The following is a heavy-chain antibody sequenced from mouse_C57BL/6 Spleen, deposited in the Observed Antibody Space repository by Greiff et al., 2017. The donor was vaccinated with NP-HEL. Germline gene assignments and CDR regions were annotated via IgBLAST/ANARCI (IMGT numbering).Heavy chain of an antibody. J-gene: IGHJ3*01. CDR2: WNNDNY. D-gene: IGHD3-2*02. CDR1: ISLSTSGMGL. CDR3: WGEAGDSSGYGCAY. V-gene: IGHV8-2*01. Sequence: QVTLKVSGPGILQPSQTLSLACTFSGISLSTSGMGLSWLRQPSGKALEWLASIWNNDNYYNPSLKSRLTIPKETSNYLVCLKLTSVDTADSATYYGAWGEAGDSSGYGCAYWGQGTLVTVSA.